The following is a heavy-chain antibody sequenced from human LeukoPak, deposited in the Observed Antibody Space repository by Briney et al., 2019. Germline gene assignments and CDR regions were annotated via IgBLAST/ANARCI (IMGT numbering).Heavy chain of an antibody. V-gene: IGHV3-23*01. D-gene: IGHD3-22*01. J-gene: IGHJ4*02. CDR1: RFTFNSDD. CDR3: ARIENSGWGYFDY. CDR2: IGGSNGIT. Sequence: GGSQRLCCAASRFTFNSDDMSWVCQAPGKGLEWVSVIGGSNGITFYVGSVKGRFTISRDNSKVTLYLQMNSLRAEDTAVYYCARIENSGWGYFDYLGQGTLVTVSS.